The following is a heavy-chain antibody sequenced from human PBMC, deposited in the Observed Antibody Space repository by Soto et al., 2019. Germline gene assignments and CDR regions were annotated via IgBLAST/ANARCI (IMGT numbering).Heavy chain of an antibody. V-gene: IGHV3-33*01. J-gene: IGHJ6*02. CDR1: GCTFSSYG. Sequence: QVQLVESGGGVVQPGRSLRLSCAASGCTFSSYGMHWVRQAPGKGLEWVAVIWYDGSNKYYADSVKGRFTISRDNSKNTLYLQMNSLRAEDTAVYYCASAIAVAGPIYYYYGMDVWGQGTTVTVSS. D-gene: IGHD6-19*01. CDR3: ASAIAVAGPIYYYYGMDV. CDR2: IWYDGSNK.